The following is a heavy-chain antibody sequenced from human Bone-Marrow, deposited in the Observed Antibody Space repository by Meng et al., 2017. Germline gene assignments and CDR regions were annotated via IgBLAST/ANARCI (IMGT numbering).Heavy chain of an antibody. V-gene: IGHV4-4*07. CDR3: ARLSFWGSYRSRAFDI. Sequence: SETLSLTCTVSGGSISSYYWSWIRQPAGKGLEWIGRIYTSGSTNYNPSLKSRVTMSVDTSKNQFSLKLSSVTAADTAVYYCARLSFWGSYRSRAFDIWGQGTMVTVSS. CDR1: GGSISSYY. CDR2: IYTSGST. J-gene: IGHJ3*02. D-gene: IGHD3-16*02.